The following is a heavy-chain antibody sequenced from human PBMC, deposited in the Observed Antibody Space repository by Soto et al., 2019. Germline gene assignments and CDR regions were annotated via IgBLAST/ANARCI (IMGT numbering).Heavy chain of an antibody. CDR2: IMPIFGTP. Sequence: QEQLVQSGPEVKKPGSSLKVSCKASGGTFSNYSISWVRQAPGQGLEWMGGIMPIFGTPNYAQKFQGRVTITADESTTTAYMELSSLTSEDTAVYYCAKRYCSGGKCYEYYFEYWGQGTRVTVSS. CDR1: GGTFSNYS. CDR3: AKRYCSGGKCYEYYFEY. V-gene: IGHV1-69*01. D-gene: IGHD2-15*01. J-gene: IGHJ4*02.